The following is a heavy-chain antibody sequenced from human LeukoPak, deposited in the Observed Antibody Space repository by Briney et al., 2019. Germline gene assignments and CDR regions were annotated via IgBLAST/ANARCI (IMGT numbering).Heavy chain of an antibody. CDR3: ARVGGRTVTTTSFDY. J-gene: IGHJ4*02. V-gene: IGHV1-69*01. CDR1: GGTFSSYA. Sequence: ASVKVSCKASGGTFSSYAISWVRRAPGQGLEWMGGIIPIFGTANYAQKFQGRVTITADESTSTACMELSSLRSEDTAVYYCARVGGRTVTTTSFDYWGQGTLVTVSS. CDR2: IIPIFGTA. D-gene: IGHD4-11*01.